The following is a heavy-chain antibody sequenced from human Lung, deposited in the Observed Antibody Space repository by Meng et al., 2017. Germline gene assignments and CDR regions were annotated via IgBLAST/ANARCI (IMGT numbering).Heavy chain of an antibody. J-gene: IGHJ1*01. D-gene: IGHD3-22*01. CDR1: GGSISSDGYY. CDR3: ARDLSDSTGYYPFQH. CDR2: IYSRGST. V-gene: IGHV4-61*02. Sequence: QVQLREPGPGLVKPSQTLSLTCSVSGGSISSDGYYWTWIRQPAGKGLEWIGRIYSRGSTNYNPFLKSRVTISLDASKNQFSLELSSVTATDTAVYYCARDLSDSTGYYPFQHWGQGTLVTVSS.